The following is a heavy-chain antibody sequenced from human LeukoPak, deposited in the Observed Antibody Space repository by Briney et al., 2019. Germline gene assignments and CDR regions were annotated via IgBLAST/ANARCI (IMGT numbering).Heavy chain of an antibody. Sequence: GGSLTLSCAASGFTFSSYSMNWVRQPPGKGLEWVSSISSSSSYIYYTDSVKGRFTISRDTEKNALYLQMNSLSAENTAVYYCASVATVSYSYYYYYMDVWGQGTTVTVSS. J-gene: IGHJ6*03. CDR2: ISSSSSYI. CDR1: GFTFSSYS. V-gene: IGHV3-21*01. CDR3: ASVATVSYSYYYYYMDV. D-gene: IGHD4-11*01.